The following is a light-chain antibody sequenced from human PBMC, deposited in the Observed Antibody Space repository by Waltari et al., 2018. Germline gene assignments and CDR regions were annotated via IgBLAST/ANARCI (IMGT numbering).Light chain of an antibody. J-gene: IGKJ4*01. CDR2: GAS. Sequence: DIQMTQSPSSLSATVGDRLTITCQASRDISSYLNWYKHKPGSAPKLLIYGASNLETGVPSRFSGSVSGTDFVFTINNLHPEDFATYYCQQYGSLPSTFGGGTTVEIQ. CDR3: QQYGSLPST. V-gene: IGKV1-33*01. CDR1: RDISSY.